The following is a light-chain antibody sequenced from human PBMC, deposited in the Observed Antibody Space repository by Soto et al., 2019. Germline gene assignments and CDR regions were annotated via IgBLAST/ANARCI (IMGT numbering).Light chain of an antibody. Sequence: EIVLSQSPCSLSLSPGERATLSCRASQSVSSYLAWYQQKPGQAPRLLIYDASNRATGIPARFRGSGSGTEFSLTSSMLQAEDCAFYCCQQRRDRITFGQGTRLEI. V-gene: IGKV3D-15*03. CDR1: QSVSSY. CDR3: QQRRDRIT. J-gene: IGKJ5*01. CDR2: DAS.